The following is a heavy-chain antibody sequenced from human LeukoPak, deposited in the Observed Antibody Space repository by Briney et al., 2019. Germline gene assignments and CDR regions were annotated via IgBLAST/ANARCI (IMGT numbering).Heavy chain of an antibody. V-gene: IGHV3-48*03. Sequence: GGSLRLSCAASGFTFSSYEMNWVRQAPGKGLEWVSYISSSGSTIYYADSVKGRFTISRDNAKNSLYLQMNSLRAEDTAVYYCARDRGHSCGPYYYYYYMDVWGKGTTVTVSS. CDR1: GFTFSSYE. D-gene: IGHD5-18*01. CDR2: ISSSGSTI. J-gene: IGHJ6*03. CDR3: ARDRGHSCGPYYYYYYMDV.